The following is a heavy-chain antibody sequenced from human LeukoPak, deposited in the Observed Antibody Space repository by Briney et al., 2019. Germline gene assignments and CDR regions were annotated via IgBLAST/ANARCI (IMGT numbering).Heavy chain of an antibody. Sequence: PSETLPLTCAVSGGSISSGGYSWSWIRQPPGKGLEWIGYIYHSGSTYYNPSLKSRVTISVDRSKNQFSLKLSSVTAADTAVYYCARAAAAAGPVHDYWGQGTLVTVSS. CDR1: GGSISSGGYS. V-gene: IGHV4-30-2*01. CDR2: IYHSGST. D-gene: IGHD6-13*01. CDR3: ARAAAAAGPVHDY. J-gene: IGHJ4*02.